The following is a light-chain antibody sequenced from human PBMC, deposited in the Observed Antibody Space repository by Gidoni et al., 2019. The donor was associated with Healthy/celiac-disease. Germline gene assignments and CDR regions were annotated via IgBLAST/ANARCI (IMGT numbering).Light chain of an antibody. CDR1: QSVSSY. V-gene: IGKV3-11*01. Sequence: ELVLTQSPATLSLSPGEKATLSCRASQSVSSYLAWYQQKPGQAPRRPIYDASNRATGIPARFSGSGSGTGFTLTISSLEPEDFAVYYCQQRSNWSLTFGGGTKVEIK. CDR2: DAS. CDR3: QQRSNWSLT. J-gene: IGKJ4*01.